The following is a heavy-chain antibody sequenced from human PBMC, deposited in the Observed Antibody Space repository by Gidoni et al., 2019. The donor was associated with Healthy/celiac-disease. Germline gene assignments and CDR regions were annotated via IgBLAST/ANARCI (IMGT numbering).Heavy chain of an antibody. CDR3: ARRTSWMYYFDY. CDR2: IYYSGST. D-gene: IGHD5-12*01. Sequence: QLQLQESGPGLGKPSETLSLTCTVSGGSISSSSYYWGWIRQPPGKGLEWIGSIYYSGSTYYNPSLKSRVTISVDTSKNQFSLKLSSVTAADTAVYYCARRTSWMYYFDYWGQGTLVTVSS. J-gene: IGHJ4*02. CDR1: GGSISSSSYY. V-gene: IGHV4-39*01.